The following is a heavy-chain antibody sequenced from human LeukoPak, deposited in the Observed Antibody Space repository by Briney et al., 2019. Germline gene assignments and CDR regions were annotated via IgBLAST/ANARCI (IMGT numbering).Heavy chain of an antibody. CDR1: GYSISSGYY. V-gene: IGHV4-38-2*02. J-gene: IGHJ4*02. D-gene: IGHD5-12*01. Sequence: SETLSLTCTVSGYSISSGYYWGWIRQPPGKGLEWIGSIYHSGSTYYNPSLKSRVTISVDTSKNQFSLKLSSVTAADTAVYYCARASWIPFDYWGQGTLVTVSS. CDR3: ARASWIPFDY. CDR2: IYHSGST.